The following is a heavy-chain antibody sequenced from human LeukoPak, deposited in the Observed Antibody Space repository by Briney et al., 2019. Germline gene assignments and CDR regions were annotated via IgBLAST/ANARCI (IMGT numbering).Heavy chain of an antibody. D-gene: IGHD2-15*01. V-gene: IGHV1-2*02. CDR1: GYTFTGYY. Sequence: GASVKVSCKASGYTFTGYYMHWVRQAPGQGLEWMGWINPNSGGTNYAQKLQGRVTMTTDTSTSTAYMELRSLRSDDTAVYYCARERGGSWGYYYYMDVWGKGTTVTVSS. J-gene: IGHJ6*03. CDR2: INPNSGGT. CDR3: ARERGGSWGYYYYMDV.